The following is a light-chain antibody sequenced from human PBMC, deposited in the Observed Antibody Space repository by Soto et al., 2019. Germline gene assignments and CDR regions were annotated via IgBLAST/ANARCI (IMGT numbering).Light chain of an antibody. V-gene: IGKV3-20*01. CDR2: ALS. J-gene: IGKJ2*01. CDR3: QQYNTSPPGYT. Sequence: IVLTQSPGTLSLSPGERVTLSCRASQSVSSTYLAWYQQKPGQAPRLLVYALSRRATGIPDRFSGSGSGTDFPLTLSRLEPEDYAFFFLQQYNTSPPGYTFGQGTKLEIK. CDR1: QSVSSTY.